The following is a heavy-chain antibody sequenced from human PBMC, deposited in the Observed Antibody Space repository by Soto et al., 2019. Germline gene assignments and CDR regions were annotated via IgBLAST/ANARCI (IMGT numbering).Heavy chain of an antibody. V-gene: IGHV4-39*01. Sequence: NPSETLSLTCTVSGGSISSSSYYWGWIRQPPGKGLEWIGSIYYSGSTYYNPSLKSRVTISVDTSKNQFSLKLSSVTAADTAVYYCARSMVRGVTTFDYWGQGTLVTVSS. D-gene: IGHD3-10*01. CDR1: GGSISSSSYY. CDR3: ARSMVRGVTTFDY. J-gene: IGHJ4*02. CDR2: IYYSGST.